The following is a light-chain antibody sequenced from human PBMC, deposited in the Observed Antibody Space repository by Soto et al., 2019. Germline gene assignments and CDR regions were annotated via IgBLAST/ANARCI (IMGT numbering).Light chain of an antibody. Sequence: EIVLTQSPATLSLSPGERATLSCRASQSVSSYLAWYQQKPGQAPRLLIYDASNRATGIPARFSGSGSGTDFTLTLSSLEPEDFAVYYCQQRSNWPPTFGQGTKVDLK. CDR3: QQRSNWPPT. CDR1: QSVSSY. V-gene: IGKV3-11*01. CDR2: DAS. J-gene: IGKJ1*01.